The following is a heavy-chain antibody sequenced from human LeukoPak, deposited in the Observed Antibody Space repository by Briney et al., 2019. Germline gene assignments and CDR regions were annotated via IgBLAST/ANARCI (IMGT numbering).Heavy chain of an antibody. CDR2: IYHSGCT. CDR1: GYSISSGYY. CDR3: ARDNIVVVVAAPDGYYYYGMDV. J-gene: IGHJ6*02. D-gene: IGHD2-15*01. V-gene: IGHV4-38-2*02. Sequence: SETLSLTCTVSGYSISSGYYWGWIRQPPGKGLEWIGSIYHSGCTYYNPSLKSRVTISVDTSKNQFSLKLSSVTAADTAVYYCARDNIVVVVAAPDGYYYYGMDVWGQGTTVTVSS.